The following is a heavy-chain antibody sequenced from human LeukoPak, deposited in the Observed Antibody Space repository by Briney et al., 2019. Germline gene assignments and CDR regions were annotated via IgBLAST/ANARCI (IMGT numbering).Heavy chain of an antibody. J-gene: IGHJ3*02. Sequence: GESLKISCKGSRYSFSSDWIGWVRQMPGNGLEWMAIIYPADSDTRYSPSFQGQVTISADTSISTAYLQWSSLKASDTAMYYCARLGVGYCSSTSCYTGAFDIWGQGTMVTVSS. CDR3: ARLGVGYCSSTSCYTGAFDI. CDR1: RYSFSSDW. CDR2: IYPADSDT. V-gene: IGHV5-51*01. D-gene: IGHD2-2*02.